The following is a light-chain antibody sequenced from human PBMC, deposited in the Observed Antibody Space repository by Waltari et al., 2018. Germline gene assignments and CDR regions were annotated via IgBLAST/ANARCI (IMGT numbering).Light chain of an antibody. J-gene: IGKJ3*01. Sequence: EVVMTQSPATLSVSPGERVTLYCRASQSVGNDLAWYQQRPGQAPRLLIYSASTRAIGIPARFSGSGSGTEFTLTISGMESDDFAVYYCQHYHDWPPGAFGPGTKVD. V-gene: IGKV3-15*01. CDR2: SAS. CDR1: QSVGND. CDR3: QHYHDWPPGA.